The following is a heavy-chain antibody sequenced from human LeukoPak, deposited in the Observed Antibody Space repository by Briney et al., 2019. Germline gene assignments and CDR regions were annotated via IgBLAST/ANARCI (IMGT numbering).Heavy chain of an antibody. Sequence: VASVKVSCKASGYTFTGYYMHWVRQAPGQGLEWMGWINPNSGGTTYAQKFQGRVTMTRDTSISTAYMELSRLRSDDTAVYYCARDPGYLPHPFDYWGQGTLVTVSS. V-gene: IGHV1-2*02. CDR1: GYTFTGYY. J-gene: IGHJ4*02. CDR3: ARDPGYLPHPFDY. D-gene: IGHD1-1*01. CDR2: INPNSGGT.